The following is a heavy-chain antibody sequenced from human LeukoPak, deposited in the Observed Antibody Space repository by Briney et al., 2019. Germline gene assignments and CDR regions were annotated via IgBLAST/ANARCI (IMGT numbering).Heavy chain of an antibody. J-gene: IGHJ4*02. V-gene: IGHV1-46*03. CDR1: GYTFTSYY. CDR2: INPSGGST. Sequence: ASVKVSCKASGYTFTSYYMHWVRQAPGQGLEWMGIINPSGGSTSYAQKFQGRVTMTRDTSTSTVYMELSSLRSEDTAVYYCARDLLTMIEVVSPFGYWGQGTLVTVSS. D-gene: IGHD3-22*01. CDR3: ARDLLTMIEVVSPFGY.